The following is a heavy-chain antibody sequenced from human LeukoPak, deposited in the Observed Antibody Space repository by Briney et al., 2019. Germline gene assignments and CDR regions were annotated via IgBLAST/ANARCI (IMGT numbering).Heavy chain of an antibody. CDR2: IIPIFGTA. V-gene: IGHV1-69*05. CDR1: GGTFSSYA. CDR3: ASPGIAVAGPHEYYFDY. Sequence: SVKVSCKASGGTFSSYAISWVRQAPGQGLEWMGGIIPIFGTANYAQKFQGRVTITTDESTSTAYMELSSLRSEDTVVYYCASPGIAVAGPHEYYFDYWGQGTLVTVSS. J-gene: IGHJ4*02. D-gene: IGHD6-19*01.